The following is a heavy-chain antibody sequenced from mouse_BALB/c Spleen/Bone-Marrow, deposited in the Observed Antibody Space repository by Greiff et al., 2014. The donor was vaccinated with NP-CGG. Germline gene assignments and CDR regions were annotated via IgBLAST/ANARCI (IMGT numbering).Heavy chain of an antibody. CDR2: VNPNNGGT. CDR3: ARTNMVTTLYFYALDY. J-gene: IGHJ4*01. V-gene: IGHV1-18*01. D-gene: IGHD2-1*01. CDR1: GYTFTDYN. Sequence: VQLQQSGPELVKPWASVKIPCKASGYTFTDYNMDWVKQSHGKSLEWIGYVNPNNGGTIYNQKFKGKATLTVDKSSSTAYMELRSLTSEDTAVYYCARTNMVTTLYFYALDYWGQGTSVTVSS.